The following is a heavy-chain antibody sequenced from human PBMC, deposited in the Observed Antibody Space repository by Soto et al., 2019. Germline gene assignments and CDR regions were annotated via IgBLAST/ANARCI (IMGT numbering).Heavy chain of an antibody. CDR2: INHSGST. V-gene: IGHV4-34*01. CDR3: ASLGRPGLYYYYGMDV. Sequence: KTSETLSLTCAVYGGSFSGYYWSWIRQPPGKGLEWIGEINHSGSTNYNPSLKSRVTISVDTSKNQFSLKLSSVTAADTAVYYCASLGRPGLYYYYGMDVWGQGTTVTVSS. CDR1: GGSFSGYY. D-gene: IGHD6-25*01. J-gene: IGHJ6*02.